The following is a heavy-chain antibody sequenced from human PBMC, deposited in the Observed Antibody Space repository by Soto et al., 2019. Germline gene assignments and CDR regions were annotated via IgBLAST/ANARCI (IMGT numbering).Heavy chain of an antibody. V-gene: IGHV1-8*01. CDR3: ARGGSYYGSGSSISPYYYYYYGMDV. Sequence: ASVKVSCKASGYSFTSHDINWVRQAAGQGLEWLGWMNPYSGNTGYAQKFQGRVSMTSSSSINTAYMELSSLRSEDTAVYYCARGGSYYGSGSSISPYYYYYYGMDVWGQGTTVTVSS. CDR2: MNPYSGNT. J-gene: IGHJ6*02. D-gene: IGHD3-10*01. CDR1: GYSFTSHD.